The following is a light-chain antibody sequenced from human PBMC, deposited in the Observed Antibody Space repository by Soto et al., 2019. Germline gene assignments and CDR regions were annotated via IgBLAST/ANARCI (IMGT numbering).Light chain of an antibody. J-gene: IGKJ1*01. Sequence: EVVLTQSPVTVSLSPGERATLSCRAGQSVSNHLAWYQQKPGQAPRLLIYDASNRATGIPARFSGSGSATDFTLTITSLESEEFAVYYCQHRGRFGQGTKVDIK. CDR2: DAS. V-gene: IGKV3-11*01. CDR3: QHRGR. CDR1: QSVSNH.